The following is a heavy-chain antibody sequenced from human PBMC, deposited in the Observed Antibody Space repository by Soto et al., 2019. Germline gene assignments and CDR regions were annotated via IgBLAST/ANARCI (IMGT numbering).Heavy chain of an antibody. Sequence: GGSLRLSCAASGFTFSSYSMNWVRQAPGKGLEWVSYISSSSSTIYYADSVKSRFTISRDNAKNSLYLQMNSLRDEDTAVYYCARKNTYYYDSSGRMDVWGQGTTVTVSS. CDR2: ISSSSSTI. CDR3: ARKNTYYYDSSGRMDV. CDR1: GFTFSSYS. V-gene: IGHV3-48*02. D-gene: IGHD3-22*01. J-gene: IGHJ6*02.